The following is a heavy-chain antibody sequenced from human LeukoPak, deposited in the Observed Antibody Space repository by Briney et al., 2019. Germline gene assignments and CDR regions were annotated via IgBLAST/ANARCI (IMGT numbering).Heavy chain of an antibody. CDR1: GFTFSSYW. V-gene: IGHV3-7*01. Sequence: GGSLRLSCAASGFTFSSYWMSWVRQAPGKGLEWVANIKQNGSEKYYVDSVKGRFTISRDNAKNSLYLQMNSLRAEDTAVYYCARDYPYGSDWHSMKAWYFDFWGRGTQVTVSS. D-gene: IGHD6-19*01. CDR3: ARDYPYGSDWHSMKAWYFDF. CDR2: IKQNGSEK. J-gene: IGHJ2*01.